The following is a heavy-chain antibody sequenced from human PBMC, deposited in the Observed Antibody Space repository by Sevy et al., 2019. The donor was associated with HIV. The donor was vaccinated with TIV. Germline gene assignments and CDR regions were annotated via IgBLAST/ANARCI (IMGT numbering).Heavy chain of an antibody. J-gene: IGHJ3*01. CDR1: GFNIRTYD. Sequence: GGSLRLSCAASGFNIRTYDMHWVRQAPGKGLEWVSAIGTAGDTSYPASVKGRFTISRENARNSLHLQMNNLGVGDTAMYFCARGGSDAFDFWGRGAMVTVSS. CDR2: IGTAGDT. V-gene: IGHV3-13*01. D-gene: IGHD3-10*01. CDR3: ARGGSDAFDF.